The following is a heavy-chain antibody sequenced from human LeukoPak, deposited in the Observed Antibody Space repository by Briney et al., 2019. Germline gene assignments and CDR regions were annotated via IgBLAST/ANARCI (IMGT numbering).Heavy chain of an antibody. Sequence: SETLSLTCTVSGASISRYYWSWIRQPPGKGLEWIGYIYYSGSTNYNPSLKSRVTISVDTSKNQFSLKLSSVTAADTAVYYCARDRHDYGLTNWFDPWGQGTLVTVSS. CDR3: ARDRHDYGLTNWFDP. CDR1: GASISRYY. CDR2: IYYSGST. V-gene: IGHV4-59*01. J-gene: IGHJ5*02. D-gene: IGHD4-17*01.